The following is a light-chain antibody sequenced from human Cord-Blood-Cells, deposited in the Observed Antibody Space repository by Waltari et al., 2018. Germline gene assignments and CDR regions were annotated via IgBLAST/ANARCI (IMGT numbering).Light chain of an antibody. Sequence: DIQMTQSPSSLSASVGDRVTITCQASQDISNYLNWYQQKPGKAPNLLFYDASNLETGVPSRFSGSGSGTDFTFTISSLQPEDIATYYCQQYDNLPLTFGGGTKVEIK. CDR1: QDISNY. J-gene: IGKJ4*01. CDR3: QQYDNLPLT. V-gene: IGKV1-33*01. CDR2: DAS.